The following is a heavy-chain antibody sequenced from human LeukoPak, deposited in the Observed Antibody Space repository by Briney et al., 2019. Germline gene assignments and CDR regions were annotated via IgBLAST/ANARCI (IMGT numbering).Heavy chain of an antibody. CDR1: GGTFSSYA. Sequence: SVKVSCKASGGTFSSYAISWVRQAPGQGLEWMGGIIPIFGTANYAQKFQGRVTITTDESTSTAYMELSSLRAEDTAVYYCAKEYAGSHYYHYYMDVWGKGTTVTVSS. V-gene: IGHV1-69*05. J-gene: IGHJ6*03. CDR3: AKEYAGSHYYHYYMDV. CDR2: IIPIFGTA.